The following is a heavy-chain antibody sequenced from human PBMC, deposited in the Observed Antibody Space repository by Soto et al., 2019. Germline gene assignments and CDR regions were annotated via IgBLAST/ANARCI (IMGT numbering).Heavy chain of an antibody. CDR2: INSDGSST. D-gene: IGHD3-22*01. CDR1: GFTFSSYW. CDR3: ARDLVGPGRYYYHSKGLDY. J-gene: IGHJ4*02. V-gene: IGHV3-74*01. Sequence: PGGSLRLSCAASGFTFSSYWMHWVRQAPGKGLVWVSRINSDGSSTSYADSVKGRFTISRDNAKNTLYLQMNSLRAEDTAVYYCARDLVGPGRYYYHSKGLDYWGQGTLVTVSS.